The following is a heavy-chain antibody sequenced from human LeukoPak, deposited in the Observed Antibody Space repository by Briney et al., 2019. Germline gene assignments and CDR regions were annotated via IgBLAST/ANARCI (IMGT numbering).Heavy chain of an antibody. CDR1: GFTFSTYW. V-gene: IGHV3-7*04. J-gene: IGHJ4*02. D-gene: IGHD2-21*02. Sequence: GGSLRLSCTASGFTFSTYWMSWVRQAPGEGLEWVVNIHPEGNEKYHVDSVKGRFTISRDNAKNSLYLQMNSLRVEDTAVYYCARGDDFSGDYWGQGTLVTVSS. CDR2: IHPEGNEK. CDR3: ARGDDFSGDY.